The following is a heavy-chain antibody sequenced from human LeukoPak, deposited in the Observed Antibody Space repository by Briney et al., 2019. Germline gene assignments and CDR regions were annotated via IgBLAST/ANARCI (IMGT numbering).Heavy chain of an antibody. CDR1: GGSISRSSSY. J-gene: IGHJ4*02. CDR2: INHSGST. CDR3: ARGSSVEMATILFDY. Sequence: KASETLSLTCTVSGGSISRSSSYWVWIRQPPGKGLEWIGEINHSGSTNYNPHLKSRVAISVDTSKNQFSLKLSSVTAADTAVYYCARGSSVEMATILFDYWGQGSLVTVSS. D-gene: IGHD5-24*01. V-gene: IGHV4-39*07.